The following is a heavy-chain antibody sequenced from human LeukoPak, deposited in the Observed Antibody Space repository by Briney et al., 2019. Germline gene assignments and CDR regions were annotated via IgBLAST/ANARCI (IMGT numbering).Heavy chain of an antibody. V-gene: IGHV4-38-2*02. CDR3: ARHEVEGFGELFLNWFDP. Sequence: SETLSLTCTVSGYSISSGYYWGWIRQPPGKGLEWIGSIYYSGSTYYNPSLKSRVTISVDTSKNQFSLKLSSVTAADTAVYYCARHEVEGFGELFLNWFDPWGQGTLVTVSS. CDR1: GYSISSGYY. CDR2: IYYSGST. J-gene: IGHJ5*02. D-gene: IGHD3-10*01.